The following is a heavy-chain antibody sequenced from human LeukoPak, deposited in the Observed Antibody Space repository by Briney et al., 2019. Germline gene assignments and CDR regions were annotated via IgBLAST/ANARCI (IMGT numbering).Heavy chain of an antibody. CDR1: GFAFSTYP. CDR3: AGNWNDVDY. V-gene: IGHV3-30*04. CDR2: ISSDGTSR. J-gene: IGHJ4*02. D-gene: IGHD1-20*01. Sequence: GGSLRLSCAASGFAFSTYPMHWVRQAPGKGLEWVAIISSDGTSRYYADAVKGRFTFSRDDSRNTLYLQMNSLRDEDTALYYCAGNWNDVDYWGQGTLVTVSS.